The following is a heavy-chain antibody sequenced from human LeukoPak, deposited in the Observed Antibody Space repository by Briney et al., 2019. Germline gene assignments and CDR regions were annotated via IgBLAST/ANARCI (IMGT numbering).Heavy chain of an antibody. D-gene: IGHD1-26*01. Sequence: GGSLRLSCAASGFTFSSYSMNWVRQPPGRGLEWVLYIRSSATTMDYADSVRGRFTISRDNAKNSLYLQMDSLRAEDTAVYYWARGYSFDYWGQGTLVIVSS. CDR2: IRSSATTM. CDR3: ARGYSFDY. CDR1: GFTFSSYS. J-gene: IGHJ4*02. V-gene: IGHV3-48*01.